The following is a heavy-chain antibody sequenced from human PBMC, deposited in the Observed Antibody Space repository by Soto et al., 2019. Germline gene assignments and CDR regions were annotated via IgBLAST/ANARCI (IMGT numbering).Heavy chain of an antibody. D-gene: IGHD6-13*01. J-gene: IGHJ3*02. CDR2: TYYRSKWYN. V-gene: IGHV6-1*01. CDR1: GDSVSSNSAA. Sequence: PSPTLSLTCAISGDSVSSNSAAWNWTRQSPSRGLEWLGRTYYRSKWYNDYAVSVKSRITINPDTSKNQFSLQLNSVTPKDTAVYYCSRDGCNVFGSSFLFDIWGEGTMVTVSS. CDR3: SRDGCNVFGSSFLFDI.